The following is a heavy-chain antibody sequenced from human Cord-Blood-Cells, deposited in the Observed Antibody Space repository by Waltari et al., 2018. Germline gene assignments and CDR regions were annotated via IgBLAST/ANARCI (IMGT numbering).Heavy chain of an antibody. J-gene: IGHJ4*02. V-gene: IGHV1-2*04. CDR1: GYTFTGYY. CDR3: ARGEVDSSSWYFDY. D-gene: IGHD6-13*01. Sequence: QVQLVQSGAEVKKPGASVKVSCKASGYTFTGYYMHWVRQDPGQGLEWMGWINPSGGGTNYAQKFQGWVTMTRDTSISTAYMELSRLRSDDTAVYYCARGEVDSSSWYFDYWGQGTLVTVSS. CDR2: INPSGGGT.